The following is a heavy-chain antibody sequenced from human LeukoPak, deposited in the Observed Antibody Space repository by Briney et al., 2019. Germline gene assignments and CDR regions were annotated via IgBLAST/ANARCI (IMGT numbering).Heavy chain of an antibody. Sequence: QPGGSLRLSCAASGFNVSGYWIHWVRQAPGKGLMWVSRIHTDGVITNFADFVKGRFTISRDNAKNTVYLQVYSLTAEDTAVYYCARVYYPTSDEVRLHGMDVWGQGTTVTVSS. CDR2: IHTDGVIT. J-gene: IGHJ6*02. CDR1: GFNVSGYW. V-gene: IGHV3-74*01. D-gene: IGHD3-10*01. CDR3: ARVYYPTSDEVRLHGMDV.